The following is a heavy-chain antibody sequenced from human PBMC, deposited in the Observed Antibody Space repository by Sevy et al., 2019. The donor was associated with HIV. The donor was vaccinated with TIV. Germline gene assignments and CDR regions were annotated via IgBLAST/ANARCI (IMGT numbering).Heavy chain of an antibody. CDR2: ISYDGSDT. CDR1: XXXFSNYYA. CDR3: ARPRANYVDXYF. V-gene: IGHV3-30-3*01. J-gene: IGHJ4*01. Sequence: GGSLRLSXAASXXXFSNYYAMHXXRQAPGKGLEWVALISYDGSDTYYADSVKGRFTVSRDNFKNTLFLQMNSLTTEDTAVYYCARPRANYVDXYF. D-gene: IGHD4-17*01.